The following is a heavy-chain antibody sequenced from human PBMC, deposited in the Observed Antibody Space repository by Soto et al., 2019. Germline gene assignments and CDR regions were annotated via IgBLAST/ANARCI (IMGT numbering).Heavy chain of an antibody. V-gene: IGHV3-72*01. J-gene: IGHJ4*02. Sequence: EVYLVESGGGLVQPGGSLRLSCAASGFTFSDHYMDWVRQAPGKGLEWVGRTRNKAQSYTTEYAASVKGRFIISRDDSKSLLYLQMSRLKTEDTAVYYCARWVRGGCDYWGQGTLVTVSS. CDR1: GFTFSDHY. CDR3: ARWVRGGCDY. D-gene: IGHD3-10*01. CDR2: TRNKAQSYTT.